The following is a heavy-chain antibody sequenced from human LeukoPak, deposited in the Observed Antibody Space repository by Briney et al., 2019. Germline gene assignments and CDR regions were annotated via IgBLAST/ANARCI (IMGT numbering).Heavy chain of an antibody. J-gene: IGHJ6*03. CDR1: GYTFTSYG. Sequence: ASVKVSCKASGYTFTSYGISWVRQAPGQGLEWMGWISAYNGNTNYAQKLQGRVTMTTDTSTSTAYMELRSLRSDDMAVYYCARGIVVVPAAIIEDYMDVWGKGTTVTVSS. CDR2: ISAYNGNT. CDR3: ARGIVVVPAAIIEDYMDV. D-gene: IGHD2-2*02. V-gene: IGHV1-18*03.